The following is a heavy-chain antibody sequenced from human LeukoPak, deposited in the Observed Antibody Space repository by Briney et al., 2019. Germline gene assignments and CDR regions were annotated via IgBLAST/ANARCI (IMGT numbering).Heavy chain of an antibody. CDR2: ISGSGGST. Sequence: GGSLRLSCAASGFTFSSYAMSWVRQAPGKGLEWAPAISGSGGSTYYADSVKGRFTISRDNSKNTLYLQMNSLRAEDTAVYYCAKDRGYDVDYWGQGTLVTVSS. V-gene: IGHV3-23*01. J-gene: IGHJ4*02. CDR1: GFTFSSYA. D-gene: IGHD3-16*01. CDR3: AKDRGYDVDY.